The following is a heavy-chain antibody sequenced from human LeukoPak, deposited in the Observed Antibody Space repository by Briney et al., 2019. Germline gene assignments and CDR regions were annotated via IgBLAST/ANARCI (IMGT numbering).Heavy chain of an antibody. D-gene: IGHD3/OR15-3a*01. CDR3: AREGSAGLDFDY. J-gene: IGHJ4*02. CDR1: GFTFSNYW. Sequence: GGSLRLSCAASGFTFSNYWMSWVRQAPGKGLEWVANIKEDGSDKYYVDSVKGRFTISRDNAKNSQYLQMNSLRAEDTAVYYCAREGSAGLDFDYWGQGTLVTVSS. V-gene: IGHV3-7*05. CDR2: IKEDGSDK.